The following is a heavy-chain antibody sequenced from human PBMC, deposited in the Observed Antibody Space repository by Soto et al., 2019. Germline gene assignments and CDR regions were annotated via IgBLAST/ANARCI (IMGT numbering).Heavy chain of an antibody. CDR2: IWYDGNNK. J-gene: IGHJ4*02. CDR3: ARLGGSGSYTVDY. Sequence: QVQLVESGGGVVQPGGSLRVSCAASGFNFKSYGIHWVRQAPGKGLEWVALIWYDGNNKYYADSVKGRFTISRDNSKNIAYLQMYSRRAEDTAVYYCARLGGSGSYTVDYWGQGTLVTVS. CDR1: GFNFKSYG. V-gene: IGHV3-33*01. D-gene: IGHD3-10*01.